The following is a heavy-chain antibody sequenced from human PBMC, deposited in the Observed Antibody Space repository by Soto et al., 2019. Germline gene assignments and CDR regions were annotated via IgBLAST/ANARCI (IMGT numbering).Heavy chain of an antibody. CDR3: ATAVNYDSIVQD. CDR1: GYTFTGYD. CDR2: MNPNSGNT. J-gene: IGHJ4*02. Sequence: ASVKVSCKASGYTFTGYDINWVRQATGQGLEWMGWMNPNSGNTGYAQKFQGRVTMTRNTSISTAYMELSSLRSEDTAVYYCATAVNYDSIVQDWGQGTLVTVSS. D-gene: IGHD3-22*01. V-gene: IGHV1-8*01.